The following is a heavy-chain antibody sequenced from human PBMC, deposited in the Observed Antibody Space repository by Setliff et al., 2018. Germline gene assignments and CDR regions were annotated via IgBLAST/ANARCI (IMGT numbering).Heavy chain of an antibody. CDR3: AKDTHYYSSSGYYCFDS. V-gene: IGHV3-30*02. CDR2: IRHDGSNE. Sequence: GGSLRLSCVASGFTSTMYGIHWVRQAPGKGLEWVAYIRHDGSNENYADSVKGRFTVSRDNSRNTLFLQMNSLRAEDTAVYSCAKDTHYYSSSGYYCFDSWGQGTLVTVSS. CDR1: GFTSTMYG. D-gene: IGHD3-22*01. J-gene: IGHJ4*02.